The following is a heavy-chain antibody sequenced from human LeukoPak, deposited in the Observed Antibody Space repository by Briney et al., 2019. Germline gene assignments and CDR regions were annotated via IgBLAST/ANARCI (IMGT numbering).Heavy chain of an antibody. CDR3: TRMTTGHDY. CDR1: GVSFNDYY. D-gene: IGHD4-17*01. V-gene: IGHV4-34*01. Sequence: SQTLSLTCAVSGVSFNDYYWSWVRQTPGKGLEWIGEINHSGYTNDSPSLKSRVTISIDTSRKQFSLNLRSVTVADTGIYYCTRMTTGHDYWGQGTLVSVSS. J-gene: IGHJ4*02. CDR2: INHSGYT.